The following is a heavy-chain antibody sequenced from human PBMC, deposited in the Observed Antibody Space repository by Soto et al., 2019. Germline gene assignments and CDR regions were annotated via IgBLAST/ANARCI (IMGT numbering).Heavy chain of an antibody. CDR1: GFTFSSYG. Sequence: PGGSLRLSCAASGFTFSSYGMHWVRQAPGKGLEWVAVISYDGSNKYYADSVKGRFTISRDNSKNTLYLQMNSLRAEDTADYYCAKDGDILSGHPEYFQHWGQGTLVTVSS. CDR2: ISYDGSNK. D-gene: IGHD3-9*01. CDR3: AKDGDILSGHPEYFQH. V-gene: IGHV3-30*18. J-gene: IGHJ1*01.